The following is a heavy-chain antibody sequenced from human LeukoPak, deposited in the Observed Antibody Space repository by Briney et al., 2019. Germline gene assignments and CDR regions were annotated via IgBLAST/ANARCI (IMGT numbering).Heavy chain of an antibody. Sequence: SETLSLTCAVSGGSISSSNWWSWGRQPPGKGLEWIGEIYHSGSTNYNPSLKSRVTISVDKSKNQFSLKLSSVTAADTAVYYCANPDSSGYYPTYWGQGTLVTVSS. CDR2: IYHSGST. CDR3: ANPDSSGYYPTY. D-gene: IGHD3-22*01. J-gene: IGHJ4*02. V-gene: IGHV4-4*02. CDR1: GGSISSSNW.